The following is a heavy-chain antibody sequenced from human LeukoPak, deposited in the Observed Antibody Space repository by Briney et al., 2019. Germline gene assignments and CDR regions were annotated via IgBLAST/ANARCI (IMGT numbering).Heavy chain of an antibody. Sequence: ASVKVSCKASGGTFSTYAISWVRQAPGQGLEWMGGIIPIFGTAKYAQKLQGRVTITADESTSTAYMEVSSLRSEDTAAYFCARVGYCISPNCFLGAFDIWGQGTLVTVSS. CDR2: IIPIFGTA. CDR1: GGTFSTYA. D-gene: IGHD2-2*03. CDR3: ARVGYCISPNCFLGAFDI. V-gene: IGHV1-69*13. J-gene: IGHJ3*02.